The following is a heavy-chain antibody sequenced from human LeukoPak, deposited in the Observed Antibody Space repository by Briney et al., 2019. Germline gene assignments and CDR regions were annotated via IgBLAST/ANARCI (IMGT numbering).Heavy chain of an antibody. CDR2: ISGSGGST. CDR1: GSTFSSYA. D-gene: IGHD6-13*01. V-gene: IGHV3-23*01. J-gene: IGHJ6*03. CDR3: AKEGGSSWYSYYYMDV. Sequence: GGSLRLSCAASGSTFSSYAMSWVRQAPGKGLEWVSAISGSGGSTYYADSVKGRFTISRDNSKNTLYLRMNSLRAEDTAVYYCAKEGGSSWYSYYYMDVWGKGTTVTVSS.